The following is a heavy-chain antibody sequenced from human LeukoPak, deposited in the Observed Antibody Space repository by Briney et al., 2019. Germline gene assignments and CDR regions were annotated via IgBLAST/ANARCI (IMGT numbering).Heavy chain of an antibody. CDR3: ARARVAVAGFDY. J-gene: IGHJ4*02. D-gene: IGHD6-19*01. Sequence: SETLSLTCTVSGASISSYCWSWIRQPPGNGLDLIGDICYSGSTNYNPSLKSRVTISEDTSKNQFSLKLSSVTAADTAVYYCARARVAVAGFDYWGQGTLVTVSS. V-gene: IGHV4-59*13. CDR2: ICYSGST. CDR1: GASISSYC.